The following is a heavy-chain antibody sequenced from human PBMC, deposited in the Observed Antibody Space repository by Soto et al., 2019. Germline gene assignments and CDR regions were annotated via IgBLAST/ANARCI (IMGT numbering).Heavy chain of an antibody. CDR3: AKSKDNGWFFDY. CDR1: GFIFINYA. D-gene: IGHD6-19*01. Sequence: GGSLRLSCAASGFIFINYAMSWVRQAPGKGLEWVSGISGSGVSTYYADSVKGRFTISRDISKNTLYLQMNSLRAEDTALYYCAKSKDNGWFFDYWGQGTLVTVSS. V-gene: IGHV3-23*01. CDR2: ISGSGVST. J-gene: IGHJ4*02.